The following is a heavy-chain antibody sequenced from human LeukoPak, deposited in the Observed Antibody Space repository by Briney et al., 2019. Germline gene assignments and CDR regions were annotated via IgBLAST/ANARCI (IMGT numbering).Heavy chain of an antibody. CDR3: ARRASYYDILTGQDY. CDR2: INPNSGGT. CDR1: GYTFTGYY. D-gene: IGHD3-9*01. J-gene: IGHJ4*02. V-gene: IGHV1-2*02. Sequence: ASVKVSCKASGYTFTGYYMHWVRQAPGQGLEWMGWINPNSGGTNYAQKFQGRVTMTRDTSISTAYMELSRLRSDDTAVYYCARRASYYDILTGQDYWGQGTLVTVSS.